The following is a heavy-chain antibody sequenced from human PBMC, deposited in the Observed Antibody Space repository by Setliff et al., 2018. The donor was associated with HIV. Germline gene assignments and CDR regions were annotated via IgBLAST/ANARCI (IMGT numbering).Heavy chain of an antibody. CDR3: AKDREYGSGRTDYYYYYGMDV. CDR1: GFTLSTYG. D-gene: IGHD3-10*01. J-gene: IGHJ6*02. Sequence: PGGSLRLSCAASGFTLSTYGMHRVRQAPGKGLEWVALISYDGSEKLYADSVRGRFTISRDNSKNTESLQMNSLRIEDTAVYYCAKDREYGSGRTDYYYYYGMDVWGQGTTVTVSS. CDR2: ISYDGSEK. V-gene: IGHV3-30*18.